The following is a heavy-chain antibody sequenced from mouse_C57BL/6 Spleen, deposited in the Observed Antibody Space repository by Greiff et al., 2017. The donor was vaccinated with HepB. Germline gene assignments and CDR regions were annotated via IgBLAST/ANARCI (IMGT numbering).Heavy chain of an antibody. CDR3: AREGGSRL. CDR2: INPGSGGT. D-gene: IGHD1-1*01. J-gene: IGHJ2*01. Sequence: VQLQQSGAELVRPGTSVKVSCKASGYAFTNYLIEWVKQRPGQGLEWIGVINPGSGGTNYNEKFKGKATLTADKSSSTTYMQLSSLTSEYSSVCFCAREGGSRLGGQGTALTVSS. V-gene: IGHV1-54*01. CDR1: GYAFTNYL.